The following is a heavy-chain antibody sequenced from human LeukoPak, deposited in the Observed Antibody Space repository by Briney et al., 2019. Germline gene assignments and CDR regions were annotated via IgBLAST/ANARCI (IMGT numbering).Heavy chain of an antibody. CDR2: INSDGSST. CDR3: ASSYDFWSGYLSLGWFDP. D-gene: IGHD3-3*01. V-gene: IGHV3-74*01. CDR1: GFTFDDYG. Sequence: PGGSPRLSCAASGFTFDDYGMSWVRQAPGKGLVWVSRINSDGSSTSYADSVKGRFTISRDNAKNTLYLQMNSLRAEDTAVYYCASSYDFWSGYLSLGWFDPWGQGTLVTVSS. J-gene: IGHJ5*02.